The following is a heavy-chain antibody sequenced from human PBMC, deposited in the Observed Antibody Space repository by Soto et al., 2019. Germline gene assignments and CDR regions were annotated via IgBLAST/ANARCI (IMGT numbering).Heavy chain of an antibody. CDR1: GFTFSSYE. J-gene: IGHJ6*02. D-gene: IGHD6-19*01. CDR3: ARDQADYYYGMDV. Sequence: PGGSLRLSCAASGFTFSSYEMNWVRQAPGKGLEWVSYISSSGSTIYYADSVKGRFTISRDNAKNSLYLQMNSLRAEDTAVYYCARDQADYYYGMDVWGQGTTVTVSS. V-gene: IGHV3-48*03. CDR2: ISSSGSTI.